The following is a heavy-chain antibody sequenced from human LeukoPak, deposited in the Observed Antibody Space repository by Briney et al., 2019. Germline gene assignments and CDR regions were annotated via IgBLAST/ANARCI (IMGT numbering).Heavy chain of an antibody. D-gene: IGHD5-12*01. CDR1: GFTFRNYG. CDR2: IWYDGSNK. CDR3: AKDRLGGIYKSHDS. V-gene: IGHV3-33*06. J-gene: IGHJ4*02. Sequence: PGGSLRLSCAASGFTFRNYGMNWVRQAPGKGLEWVTIIWYDGSNKYYADSVKGRFIISRDNSKNTLYLQMNSLRAEDTAIYYCAKDRLGGIYKSHDSWGQGTLVTVSS.